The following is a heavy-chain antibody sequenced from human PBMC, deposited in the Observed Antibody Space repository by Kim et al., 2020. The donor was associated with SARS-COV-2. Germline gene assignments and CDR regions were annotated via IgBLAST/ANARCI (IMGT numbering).Heavy chain of an antibody. Sequence: GESLKISCKGSGYSFTSYWIGWVRQMPGKGLEWMGIIYPGDSDTRYSPSFQGQVTISADKSISTAYLQWSSLEASDTAMYYCARDTAMGDRAFDIWGQGTMVTVSS. D-gene: IGHD5-18*01. V-gene: IGHV5-51*01. CDR1: GYSFTSYW. CDR3: ARDTAMGDRAFDI. J-gene: IGHJ3*02. CDR2: IYPGDSDT.